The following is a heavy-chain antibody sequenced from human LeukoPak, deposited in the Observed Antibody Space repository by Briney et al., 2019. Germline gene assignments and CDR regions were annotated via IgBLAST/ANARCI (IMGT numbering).Heavy chain of an antibody. J-gene: IGHJ5*02. D-gene: IGHD5-24*01. V-gene: IGHV4-38-2*01. CDR3: ARLRDLYNCFDP. Sequence: RSSETLSLTCAVSGYSINSGYYWGWIRHPPGKGLEWIGSIYHSGTTSYNPSLKSRVTMSVDTSKNQFSLKLSSVTAADTAVYYCARLRDLYNCFDPWGQGTLVTVSS. CDR2: IYHSGTT. CDR1: GYSINSGYY.